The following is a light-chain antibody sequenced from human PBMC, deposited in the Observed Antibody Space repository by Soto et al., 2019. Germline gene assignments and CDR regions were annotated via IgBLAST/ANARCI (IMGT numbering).Light chain of an antibody. CDR3: QHYNSYSEA. V-gene: IGKV1-5*03. CDR2: EAS. CDR1: QSISSW. J-gene: IGKJ1*01. Sequence: DIQMTQSPSTLSASVGDRVTITCRASQSISSWLAWYQQKQGTAPKLLIYEASTLKSGVPSRFSGSGSGTEFTLTISSLQPDDFATYYCQHYNSYSEAFGQGTKVDIK.